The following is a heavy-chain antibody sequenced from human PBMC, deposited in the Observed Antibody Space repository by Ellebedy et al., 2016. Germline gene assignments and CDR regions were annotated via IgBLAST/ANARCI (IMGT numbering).Heavy chain of an antibody. J-gene: IGHJ5*02. CDR2: IVASGERT. CDR1: GFPFSSHA. Sequence: GESLKISCEASGFPFSSHAMSWVRQAPGKGPEWISAIVASGERTFYADSVKGRFTISRDNSKNTLYLQMNSLRAEDTAVYYCARGWGRDWFDPWGQGTLVTVSS. CDR3: ARGWGRDWFDP. D-gene: IGHD3-16*01. V-gene: IGHV3-23*01.